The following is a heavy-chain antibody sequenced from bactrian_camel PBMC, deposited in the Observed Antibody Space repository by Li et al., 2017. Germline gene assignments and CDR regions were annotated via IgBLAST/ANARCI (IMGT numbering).Heavy chain of an antibody. V-gene: IGHV3S53*01. CDR2: ISVVGTT. CDR3: AVRLSSVCYNRAETIEY. CDR1: GYTAISYC. J-gene: IGHJ4*01. D-gene: IGHD2*01. Sequence: HVQLVESGGGSVQTGGSLRLSCAVSGYTAISYCMGWFRQAPGKEREFVARISVVGTTDTADSVKGRFTISRGNADNTLCLQMNSLKPDDSAMYYCAVRLSSVCYNRAETIEYWGQGTQVTVS.